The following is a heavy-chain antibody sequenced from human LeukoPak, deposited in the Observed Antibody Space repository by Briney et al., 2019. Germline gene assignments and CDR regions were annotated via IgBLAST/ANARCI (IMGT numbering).Heavy chain of an antibody. CDR1: GFTFSSYS. V-gene: IGHV3-21*01. CDR2: ISSSSSYI. J-gene: IGHJ3*02. CDR3: ARDQVAVAGLAFDT. D-gene: IGHD6-19*01. Sequence: GGSLRLSCAASGFTFSSYSMNWVRQAPGKGLEWVSSISSSSSYIYYADSVKGRFTISRDNAKNSLYLQMNSLRAEDTAVYYCARDQVAVAGLAFDTWGQGTMVTVSS.